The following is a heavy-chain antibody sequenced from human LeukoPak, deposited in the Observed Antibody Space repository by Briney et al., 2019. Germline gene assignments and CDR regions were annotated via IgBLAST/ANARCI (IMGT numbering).Heavy chain of an antibody. CDR3: ARAKAYYYDSSGYPDAFDI. V-gene: IGHV3-53*01. D-gene: IGHD3-22*01. Sequence: PGGSLRLSCAASGFTVSNTYMSWVRQAPGKGLEWVSVIYSGGSTYYADSVKGRFTISRDNSENTLYLQMNSLRADDTAVYYCARAKAYYYDSSGYPDAFDIWGQGTMVTVSS. CDR2: IYSGGST. CDR1: GFTVSNTY. J-gene: IGHJ3*02.